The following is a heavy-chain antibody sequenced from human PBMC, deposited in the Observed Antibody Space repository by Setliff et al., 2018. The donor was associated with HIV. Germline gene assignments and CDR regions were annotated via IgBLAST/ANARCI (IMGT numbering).Heavy chain of an antibody. J-gene: IGHJ6*03. CDR2: IDWDDER. D-gene: IGHD6-25*01. CDR1: GLSLTASGMC. Sequence: SGPTLVNPAQTLTLTCTLSGLSLTASGMCVSWIRQPPGKALEWLARIDWDDERFYNTSLKTRLTISKDTPKNQVVLTMTNMDPVDTGTYYCARTGYSSGWGGAYFYYYMDVWGKGTTVTSP. V-gene: IGHV2-70*17. CDR3: ARTGYSSGWGGAYFYYYMDV.